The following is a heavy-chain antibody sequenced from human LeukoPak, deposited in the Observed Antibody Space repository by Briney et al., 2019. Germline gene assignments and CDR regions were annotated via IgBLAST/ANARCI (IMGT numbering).Heavy chain of an antibody. CDR2: ISSSSSYI. J-gene: IGHJ4*02. CDR1: GFTFSNYW. V-gene: IGHV3-21*01. CDR3: ARVSGSLIFDY. D-gene: IGHD1-26*01. Sequence: GGSLRLSCAASGFTFSNYWMHWVRQVPGKGLEWVSSISSSSSYIYYADSVKGRFTISRDNAKNSLYLQMNSLRAEDTAVYYCARVSGSLIFDYWGQGTLVTVSS.